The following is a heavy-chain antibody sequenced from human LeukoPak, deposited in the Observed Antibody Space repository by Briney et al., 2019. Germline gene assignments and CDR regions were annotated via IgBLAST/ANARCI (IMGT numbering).Heavy chain of an antibody. CDR3: ARDYYDSSGYGSGGNYYYYGMDV. Sequence: PGGSLRLSCAASGFTFSSYSMNWVRQAPGKGLEWVSSISSSSSYTYYADSVKGRFTISRDNAKNSLYLQMNSLRAEDTAVYYCARDYYDSSGYGSGGNYYYYGMDVWGQGTTVTVSS. V-gene: IGHV3-21*01. CDR1: GFTFSSYS. J-gene: IGHJ6*02. CDR2: ISSSSSYT. D-gene: IGHD3-22*01.